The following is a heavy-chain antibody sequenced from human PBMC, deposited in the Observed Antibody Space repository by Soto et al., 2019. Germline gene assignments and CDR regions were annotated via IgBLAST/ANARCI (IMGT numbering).Heavy chain of an antibody. J-gene: IGHJ4*02. V-gene: IGHV3-48*04. Sequence: GGSLRLPCAASGFTFSSYSMNWVRQAPGKGLEWVSYISSSSSTIYYADSVKGRFTISRDNARNSLYLQMNSLRAEDAAVYYCAKSAGSNAYYPNDYWGQGTLVTVSS. CDR1: GFTFSSYS. CDR2: ISSSSSTI. D-gene: IGHD3-16*01. CDR3: AKSAGSNAYYPNDY.